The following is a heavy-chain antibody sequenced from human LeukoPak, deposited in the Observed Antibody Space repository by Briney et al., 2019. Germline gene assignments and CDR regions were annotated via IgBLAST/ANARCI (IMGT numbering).Heavy chain of an antibody. CDR3: ARDLPKTGYVGALDI. CDR2: INPNSGGT. V-gene: IGHV1-2*02. Sequence: ASVKVSCYASEYTFTDYYILWVRQTPGQGPEWMGWINPNSGGTNYAQNFKGRVTMTRDTSISTAYMELNSLASDDTAVYYCARDLPKTGYVGALDIWGQGTMVTVSS. J-gene: IGHJ3*02. CDR1: EYTFTDYY. D-gene: IGHD5-12*01.